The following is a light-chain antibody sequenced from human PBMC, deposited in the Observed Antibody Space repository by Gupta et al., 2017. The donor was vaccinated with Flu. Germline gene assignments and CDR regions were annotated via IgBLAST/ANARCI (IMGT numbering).Light chain of an antibody. Sequence: PATLSLSPGQRATLSCRASQIIGTFLVWYQQKPGQAPRLLIYDASNRAAGIPARFSGSGSGTDFTLSISSLEPEDFAVYYCQQRSRWPRTFGQGTKVEIK. V-gene: IGKV3-11*01. J-gene: IGKJ1*01. CDR2: DAS. CDR1: QIIGTF. CDR3: QQRSRWPRT.